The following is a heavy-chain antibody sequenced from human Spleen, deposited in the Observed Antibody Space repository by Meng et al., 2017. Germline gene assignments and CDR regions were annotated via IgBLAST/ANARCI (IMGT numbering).Heavy chain of an antibody. CDR3: SREKRITTIVVTTRAVAFDI. CDR2: INHSGST. CDR1: GGSFSGYY. Sequence: SETLSLTCAVYGGSFSGYYWSWLRQPPGKGLEWIGEINHSGSTNYNPSLKSRVTISVDTSKNQFSRKLSSVTAAGTAVYYCSREKRITTIVVTTRAVAFDIWGQGTMVTVSS. V-gene: IGHV4-34*01. J-gene: IGHJ3*02. D-gene: IGHD3-22*01.